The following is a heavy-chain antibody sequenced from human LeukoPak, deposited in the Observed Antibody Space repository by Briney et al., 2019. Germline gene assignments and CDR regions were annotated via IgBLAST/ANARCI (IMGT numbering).Heavy chain of an antibody. J-gene: IGHJ6*02. D-gene: IGHD3-9*01. V-gene: IGHV1-18*01. CDR1: GYTLTSYG. Sequence: SVKVSRQASGYTLTSYGNSWLRQAPAQGLEWMGWISAYYGNTNYAQKLQGRVTMTTDTSTSTAYMELRSLRSDDTAVYYCAGVPLRYFGWEYYGMDVWGQGTTVTVSS. CDR2: ISAYYGNT. CDR3: AGVPLRYFGWEYYGMDV.